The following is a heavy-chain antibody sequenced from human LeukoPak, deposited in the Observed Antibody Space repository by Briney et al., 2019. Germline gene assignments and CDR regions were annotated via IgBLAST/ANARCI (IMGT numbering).Heavy chain of an antibody. CDR3: AKDRAVGPPMGAFDI. Sequence: KPGGSLRLSCAASGFTFSDYYMSWIRQAPGKGLEWVSYISSSGSTIYYADSVKGRFTISRDNSKNTLYLQMNSLRAEDTAVYYCAKDRAVGPPMGAFDIWGQGTMVTVSS. CDR1: GFTFSDYY. D-gene: IGHD1-26*01. CDR2: ISSSGSTI. V-gene: IGHV3-11*04. J-gene: IGHJ3*02.